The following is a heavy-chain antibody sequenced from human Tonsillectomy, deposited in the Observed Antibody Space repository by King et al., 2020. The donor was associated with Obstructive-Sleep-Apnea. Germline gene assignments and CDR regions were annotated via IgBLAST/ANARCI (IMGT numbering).Heavy chain of an antibody. CDR3: TGDVDIVATEGMDV. Sequence: VQLVESGGGLVKPGGSLRLSCAASGFTFSNAWMSWVRQAPGKGLECVGRIKSKTDGGTTDYAAPVKGRFTISRDDSKNTLYLQMNSLKTEDTAVYYCTGDVDIVATEGMDVGGQGTTVTVSS. CDR2: IKSKTDGGTT. V-gene: IGHV3-15*01. CDR1: GFTFSNAW. J-gene: IGHJ6*02. D-gene: IGHD5-12*01.